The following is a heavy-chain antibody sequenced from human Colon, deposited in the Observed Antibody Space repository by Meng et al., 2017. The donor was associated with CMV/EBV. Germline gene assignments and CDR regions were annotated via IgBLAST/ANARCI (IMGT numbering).Heavy chain of an antibody. Sequence: ASVKVSCKTSGYTFNTYGVTWVRQAPGQGLEWMGWISGSNGNTNYAQKLRGRVTLTTDTSTNTAYMELRSLRSDDTAVYYCARGHYYYYYGMDVWGQGTTVTVSS. CDR1: GYTFNTYG. V-gene: IGHV1-18*01. J-gene: IGHJ6*02. CDR2: ISGSNGNT. CDR3: ARGHYYYYYGMDV.